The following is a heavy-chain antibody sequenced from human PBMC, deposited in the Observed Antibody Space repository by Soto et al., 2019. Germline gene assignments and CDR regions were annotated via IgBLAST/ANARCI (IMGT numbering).Heavy chain of an antibody. D-gene: IGHD3-3*01. V-gene: IGHV4-34*01. CDR2: INHSGST. CDR1: GGSFSGYY. CDR3: AKLKVGGDFWSGYYTPGYYYGMDV. Sequence: SETLSLTCAVYGGSFSGYYWSWIRQPPGKGLEWIGEINHSGSTNYNPSLKSRVTISVDTSKNQFSLKLSSVTAADTAVYYCAKLKVGGDFWSGYYTPGYYYGMDVWGQGTTVTVSS. J-gene: IGHJ6*02.